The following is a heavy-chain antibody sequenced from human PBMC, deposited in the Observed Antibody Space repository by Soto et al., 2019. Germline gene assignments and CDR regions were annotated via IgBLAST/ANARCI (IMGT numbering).Heavy chain of an antibody. J-gene: IGHJ4*02. CDR1: GDSISSTYY. D-gene: IGHD6-19*01. CDR2: IYYSGST. V-gene: IGHV4-39*01. CDR3: ARAVAPAPEFDY. Sequence: SETLSLTCTVSGDSISSTYYWGWIRQPPGKGLEWIGTIYYSGSTYYNPSLKSRVTISVDTSKNQFSLKLNSVTAADTAVYYCARAVAPAPEFDYWGQGTLVTVSS.